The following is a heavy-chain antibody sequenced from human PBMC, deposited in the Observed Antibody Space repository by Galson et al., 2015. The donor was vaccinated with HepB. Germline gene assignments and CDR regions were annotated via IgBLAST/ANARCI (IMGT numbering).Heavy chain of an antibody. J-gene: IGHJ4*02. CDR2: ISSSSDYR. V-gene: IGHV3-21*01. Sequence: SLRLSCAASGFTFSSYNMNWVRQAPGKGLEWVASISSSSDYRYYADSLRGRFTISRDNAKNSLYLHMNSLRPEDTAVYYCVRDPPLGTPFDHWGQGTLVTVSS. CDR3: VRDPPLGTPFDH. D-gene: IGHD7-27*01. CDR1: GFTFSSYN.